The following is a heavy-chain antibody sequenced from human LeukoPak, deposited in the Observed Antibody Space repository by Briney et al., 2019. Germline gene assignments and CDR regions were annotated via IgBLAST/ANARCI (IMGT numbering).Heavy chain of an antibody. V-gene: IGHV1-2*02. D-gene: IGHD4-11*01. CDR2: INPNSGGT. Sequence: ASVKVSCKASGYTFTGYYMHWVRQAPGQGLEWMGWINPNSGGTNYAQKFQGRVTMTRDTSISTAYMELSRLRSDDTAVYYCARVTRITTVTTSSWNYWGQGTLVTVSS. CDR3: ARVTRITTVTTSSWNY. CDR1: GYTFTGYY. J-gene: IGHJ4*02.